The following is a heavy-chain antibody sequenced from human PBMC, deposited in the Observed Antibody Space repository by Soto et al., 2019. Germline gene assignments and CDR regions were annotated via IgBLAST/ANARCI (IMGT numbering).Heavy chain of an antibody. CDR3: ARDREEITAEAGYYYYNGMDV. CDR1: GGSISSYY. Sequence: SETLSLTCTVSGGSISSYYWSWVRQPPGKGLEWIGYIYYSGSTNYNPTLKSRVTISVDTSKNQFSLNQSSVTAADTAVYYCARDREEITAEAGYYYYNGMDVWGQGTTVTVSS. CDR2: IYYSGST. J-gene: IGHJ6*02. D-gene: IGHD6-13*01. V-gene: IGHV4-59*01.